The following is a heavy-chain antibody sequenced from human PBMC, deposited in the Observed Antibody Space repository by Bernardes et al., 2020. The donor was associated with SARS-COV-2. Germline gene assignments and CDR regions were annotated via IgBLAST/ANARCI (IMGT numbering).Heavy chain of an antibody. V-gene: IGHV4-39*01. J-gene: IGHJ4*02. CDR1: GGSISTSSSW. D-gene: IGHD3-10*01. CDR3: ARRGGAGRSFDY. CDR2: VYSSGTT. Sequence: LSLTCTVSGGSISTSSSWWAWIRQPPGKGLEWIGSVYSSGTTYYNPSLKNRVAIFVDTSKNQFSLSLSSVTATDTAVFYCARRGGAGRSFDYWGQGAQVTVSS.